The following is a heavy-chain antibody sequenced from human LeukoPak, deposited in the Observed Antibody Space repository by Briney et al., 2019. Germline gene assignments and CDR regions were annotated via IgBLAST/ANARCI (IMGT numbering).Heavy chain of an antibody. CDR1: GYTFTGYY. Sequence: GASVKVSCKASGYTFTGYYMHWVRQAPGQGLEWMGGIIPIFGTANYAQKFQGRVTITADESTSTAYMELSSLRSEDTAVYYCASVSIVVVPAVMHYWGQGTLVTVSS. CDR3: ASVSIVVVPAVMHY. J-gene: IGHJ4*02. D-gene: IGHD2-2*01. CDR2: IIPIFGTA. V-gene: IGHV1-69*13.